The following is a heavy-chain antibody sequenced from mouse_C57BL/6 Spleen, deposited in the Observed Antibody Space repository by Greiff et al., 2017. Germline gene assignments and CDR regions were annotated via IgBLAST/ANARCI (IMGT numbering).Heavy chain of an antibody. Sequence: QVQLQQPGAELVRPGSSVKLSCKASGYTFTSYWMHWVKQRPIQGLEWIGNIDPSDSETHYNQKFKDKATLTVDKSSSTAYMQLSSLTSEDSAVYYCAREDSNYEWYFDVWGTGTTVTVSS. D-gene: IGHD2-5*01. CDR1: GYTFTSYW. V-gene: IGHV1-52*01. CDR3: AREDSNYEWYFDV. J-gene: IGHJ1*03. CDR2: IDPSDSET.